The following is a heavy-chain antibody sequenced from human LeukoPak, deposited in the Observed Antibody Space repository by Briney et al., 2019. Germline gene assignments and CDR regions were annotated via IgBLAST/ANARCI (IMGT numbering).Heavy chain of an antibody. D-gene: IGHD3-10*01. CDR1: GFTFSSYA. Sequence: GGSLRLSCAASGFTFSSYAMHWVRQAPGKGLEYVSAISSNGGSTYYANSVKGRFTISRDNSKNTLYLQMGSLRAEDMAVYYCARAPCKYGSGSYCPSAGAFDIWGQGTMVTVSS. V-gene: IGHV3-64*01. J-gene: IGHJ3*02. CDR3: ARAPCKYGSGSYCPSAGAFDI. CDR2: ISSNGGST.